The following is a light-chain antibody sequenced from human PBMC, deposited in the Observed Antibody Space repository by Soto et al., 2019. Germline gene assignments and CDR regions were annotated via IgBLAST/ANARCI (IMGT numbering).Light chain of an antibody. J-gene: IGKJ5*01. CDR3: QHYDSLPIT. Sequence: EIVLTQSPGTLSLSPGERATLSCRASQSVSSSYLAWYQQKPGQPSRLLIYGASSRATGIPDRFSGSGSGTDFTLTISRLEPEDFAVFYCQHYDSLPITFGQGTRLEIK. CDR1: QSVSSSY. V-gene: IGKV3-20*01. CDR2: GAS.